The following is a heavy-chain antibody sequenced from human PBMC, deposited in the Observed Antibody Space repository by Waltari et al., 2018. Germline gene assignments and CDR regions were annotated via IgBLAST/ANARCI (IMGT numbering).Heavy chain of an antibody. CDR1: GFTFSSKA. D-gene: IGHD1-26*01. CDR2: ISYDGSNK. Sequence: QVQLVESGGCVVQPGRSVRLYCAASGFTFSSKALHWVRQAPGKGLEWVAVISYDGSNKYYADSVKGRFTISRDNSKNTLYLQMNSLRAEDTAVYYCAKDHDGSYYYWGQGTLVTVSS. J-gene: IGHJ4*02. CDR3: AKDHDGSYYY. V-gene: IGHV3-30*18.